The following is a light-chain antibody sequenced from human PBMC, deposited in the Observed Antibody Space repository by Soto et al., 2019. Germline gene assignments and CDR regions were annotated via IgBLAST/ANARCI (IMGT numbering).Light chain of an antibody. CDR3: SSCAGSNNVV. CDR1: SSDVGGCNY. V-gene: IGLV2-8*01. CDR2: EVN. Sequence: QSALTQPPSASGSPGQSVTISCTGTSSDVGGCNYVSWYQQHPGKAPKVMLYEVNKRPSGVPDRFSGSKSGNTASLTVSGLQAEDEADYCCSSCAGSNNVVCGGGTKLTVL. J-gene: IGLJ2*01.